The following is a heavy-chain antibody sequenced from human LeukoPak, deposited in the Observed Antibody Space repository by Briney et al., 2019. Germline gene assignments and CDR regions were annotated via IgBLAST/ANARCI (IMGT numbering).Heavy chain of an antibody. J-gene: IGHJ4*02. CDR2: IIPIFGTA. D-gene: IGHD3-22*01. CDR3: AAGYYDSSGYYPLDY. Sequence: SVKVSCKASGGTFSSYAISWLRQAPGQGLEWMGGIIPIFGTANYAQKFQGRVTITTDESTSTAYMELSSLRSEDTAVYYCAAGYYDSSGYYPLDYWGQGTLVTVSS. V-gene: IGHV1-69*05. CDR1: GGTFSSYA.